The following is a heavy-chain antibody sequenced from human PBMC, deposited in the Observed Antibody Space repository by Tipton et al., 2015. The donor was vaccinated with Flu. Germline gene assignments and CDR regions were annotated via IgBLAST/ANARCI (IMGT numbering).Heavy chain of an antibody. J-gene: IGHJ6*02. V-gene: IGHV4-61*02. CDR3: ARDSAAHYGMDV. CDR1: GASVSSGNNY. CDR2: IYTNGVT. D-gene: IGHD6-13*01. Sequence: GASVSSGNNYWGWIRQPAGKGLEWIGRIYTNGVTGYNPSLKSRVTISLDTSKNQFSLKLSSVTAADTAVYYCARDSAAHYGMDVWGQGTTVTVSS.